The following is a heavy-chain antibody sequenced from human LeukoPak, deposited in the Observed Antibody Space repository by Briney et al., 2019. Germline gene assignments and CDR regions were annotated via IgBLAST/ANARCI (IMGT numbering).Heavy chain of an antibody. D-gene: IGHD2-15*01. V-gene: IGHV3-48*01. CDR1: GFTFDDYG. Sequence: GGSLRLSCAASGFTFDDYGMSWVRQAPGKGLEWIAYISRDSGIKYYADSVRGRFTISRDNAKNSLYLQMHSLRAEDTAVYYCVRDNPRCCGVVPANIDDYWGQGTLVTVSS. J-gene: IGHJ4*02. CDR2: ISRDSGIK. CDR3: VRDNPRCCGVVPANIDDY.